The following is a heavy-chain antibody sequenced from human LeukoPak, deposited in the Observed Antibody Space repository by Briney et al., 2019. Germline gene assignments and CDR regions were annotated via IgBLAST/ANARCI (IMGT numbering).Heavy chain of an antibody. CDR3: ARDPADHGDLREDAHYYALDV. Sequence: ASVTVSCTASGYTFTTYGISWVRQAPGQGFEWMGWINTYNGNTNYAHKFRGRVTMTTDTSTTTVYMEVRSLRSDDTAVYYCARDPADHGDLREDAHYYALDVWGQGTTVTVSS. J-gene: IGHJ6*02. CDR2: INTYNGNT. D-gene: IGHD4-17*01. V-gene: IGHV1-18*04. CDR1: GYTFTTYG.